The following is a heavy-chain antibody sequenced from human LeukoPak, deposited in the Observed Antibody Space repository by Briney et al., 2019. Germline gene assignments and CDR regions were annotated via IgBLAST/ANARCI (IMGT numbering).Heavy chain of an antibody. CDR2: IYYSGST. Sequence: SETLSLTCTVSGGSISSYYWSWIRQPPGKGLEWIGYIYYSGSTNYNPSLKSRVTISVDTSKNQFSLKLSSVTAADTAVYYCARAGYSSSWYLLDYWGQGTLVTVSS. V-gene: IGHV4-59*01. J-gene: IGHJ4*02. CDR3: ARAGYSSSWYLLDY. D-gene: IGHD6-13*01. CDR1: GGSISSYY.